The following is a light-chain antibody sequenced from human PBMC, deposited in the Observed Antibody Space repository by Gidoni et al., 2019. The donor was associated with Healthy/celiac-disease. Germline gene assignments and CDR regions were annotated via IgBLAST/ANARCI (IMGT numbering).Light chain of an antibody. CDR3: SSYTSSSTHWV. CDR2: DVS. CDR1: SSDVGGYNY. J-gene: IGLJ3*02. V-gene: IGLV2-14*03. Sequence: QSALTQPASVSGSPCQSITISCTGTSSDVGGYNYVSWYQQHPGKAPKLMIYDVSNRPSGVSNRFSGSKSGNTASLTISGLQAEDEADYYCSSYTSSSTHWVFGGGTKLTVL.